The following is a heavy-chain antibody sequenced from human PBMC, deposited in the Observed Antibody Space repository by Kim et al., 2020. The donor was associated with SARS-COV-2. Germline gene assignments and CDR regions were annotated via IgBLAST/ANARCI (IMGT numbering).Heavy chain of an antibody. CDR3: AREAYSYGWGWFDP. D-gene: IGHD5-18*01. J-gene: IGHJ5*02. V-gene: IGHV3-74*01. Sequence: AECGGGRFTISRDNAKNTLYLQMNSLRDEDTAGYYCAREAYSYGWGWFDPWGQGTLVTVSS.